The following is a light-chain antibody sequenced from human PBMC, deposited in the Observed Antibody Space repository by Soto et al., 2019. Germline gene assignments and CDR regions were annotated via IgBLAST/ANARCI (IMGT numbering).Light chain of an antibody. CDR2: EVK. V-gene: IGLV2-14*03. CDR3: SSYTSSDTLV. J-gene: IGLJ1*01. Sequence: QSALTQPASVSGSPGQSITISCTGTSSDVGGYNSVSWFQQHPGNAPKLIIYEVKNRPSGVSNRFSGSKSGNTASLTISGLQAEDEADYYCSSYTSSDTLVFGTGTKVTVL. CDR1: SSDVGGYNS.